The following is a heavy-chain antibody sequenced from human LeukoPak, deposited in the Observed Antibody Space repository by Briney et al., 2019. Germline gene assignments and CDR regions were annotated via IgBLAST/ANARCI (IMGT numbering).Heavy chain of an antibody. CDR3: SKAKDGIRYFDWLLLDY. Sequence: SETLSLTCTVPGGSISSYYWSWIRQPAGKGLEWIGRIYSRGSTNYNPSLKSRVTISVDTSKNQFSLKLSSVTAADTAVYFFSKAKDGIRYFDWLLLDYWGQGTLVTVSS. CDR1: GGSISSYY. CDR2: IYSRGST. D-gene: IGHD3-9*01. J-gene: IGHJ4*02. V-gene: IGHV4-4*07.